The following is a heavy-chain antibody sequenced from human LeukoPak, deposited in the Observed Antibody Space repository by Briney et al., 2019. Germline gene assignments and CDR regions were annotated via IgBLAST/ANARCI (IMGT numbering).Heavy chain of an antibody. V-gene: IGHV1-2*06. CDR1: GYTFTGYY. Sequence: ASVNVSCKASGYTFTGYYMHWVRQAPGQGLEWMGRINPNSGGTNYAQKFQGRVTMTRDTSISTAYMELSRLRSDNTAVYYCARSGNTMIVDDYWGQGTLVTVSS. CDR2: INPNSGGT. CDR3: ARSGNTMIVDDY. J-gene: IGHJ4*02. D-gene: IGHD3-22*01.